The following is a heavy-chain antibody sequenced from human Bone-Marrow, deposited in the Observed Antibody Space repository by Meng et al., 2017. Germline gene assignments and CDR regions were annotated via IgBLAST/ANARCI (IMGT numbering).Heavy chain of an antibody. V-gene: IGHV1-8*03. CDR3: ARDPSNPSIAAGGLIMDY. CDR2: MNPNSGNT. J-gene: IGHJ4*02. CDR1: GYTFTSYD. D-gene: IGHD6-13*01. Sequence: ASVKVSCKASGYTFTSYDINWVRQATGQGLEWMGWMNPNSGNTGYAQKFQGRVTITRNTSISTAYMELSSLRSEDTAVYYCARDPSNPSIAAGGLIMDYWGQGTLVTVSS.